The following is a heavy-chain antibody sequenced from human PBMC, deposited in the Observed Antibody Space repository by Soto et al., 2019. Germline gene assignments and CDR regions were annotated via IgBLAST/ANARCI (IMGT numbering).Heavy chain of an antibody. V-gene: IGHV4-34*01. D-gene: IGHD1-1*01. CDR3: GGYSGYNYYFDY. CDR1: GGSFSGYY. J-gene: IGHJ4*02. Sequence: QVQLQQWGAGLLKPSETLSLTCGVSGGSFSGYYWSWIRQPPGKGLEWVGEINDSGRTNYNPSLKRRGHHSAEPAKDQFPLNLTSVTAADTAVYYCGGYSGYNYYFDYWGQGTLVTVSS. CDR2: INDSGRT.